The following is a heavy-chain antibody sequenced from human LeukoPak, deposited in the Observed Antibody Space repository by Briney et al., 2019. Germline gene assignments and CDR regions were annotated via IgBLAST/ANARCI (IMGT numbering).Heavy chain of an antibody. CDR3: ARVTPAATWFDP. CDR1: GFIFNNYG. CDR2: ISNDGGGT. Sequence: GGSLRLSCAASGFIFNNYGLIWVRQAPGKGLEWVSAISNDGGGTNYADFVKGRFTISRDNSKNTLFLQMNSLRAEDTAVYYCARVTPAATWFDPWGQGTLVTVSS. J-gene: IGHJ5*02. V-gene: IGHV3-23*01. D-gene: IGHD2-2*01.